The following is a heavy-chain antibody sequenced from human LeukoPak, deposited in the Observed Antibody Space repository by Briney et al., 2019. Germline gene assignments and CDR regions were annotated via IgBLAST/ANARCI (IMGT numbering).Heavy chain of an antibody. Sequence: SETLSLTCAVYGGSLSGYYWSWIRQPPGKGREWIGEINHSGSTNYNPCLKSRVTISVDTSKNQFSLKLSSVTAADTAVYYCARGTDGSGWPGEFDYWGQGTLVTVSS. CDR3: ARGTDGSGWPGEFDY. CDR1: GGSLSGYY. D-gene: IGHD6-19*01. CDR2: INHSGST. V-gene: IGHV4-34*01. J-gene: IGHJ4*02.